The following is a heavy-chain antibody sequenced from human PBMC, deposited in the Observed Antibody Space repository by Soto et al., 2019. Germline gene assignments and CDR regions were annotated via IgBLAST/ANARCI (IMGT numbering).Heavy chain of an antibody. CDR2: NDDSERT. D-gene: IGHD3-22*01. V-gene: IGHV4-59*01. CDR3: ARQGYYDRSGYSGTFDY. Sequence: LSLTCSVSGGSIRRYYWSWIRQPQGKGLAWVGYNDDSERTNYNPSLKSRVAISVDTSKNQFSLKVSSETAADTAIYYCARQGYYDRSGYSGTFDYWGQGTLVTVSS. CDR1: GGSIRRYY. J-gene: IGHJ4*02.